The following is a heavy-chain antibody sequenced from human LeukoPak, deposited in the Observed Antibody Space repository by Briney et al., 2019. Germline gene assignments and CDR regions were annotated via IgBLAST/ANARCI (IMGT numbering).Heavy chain of an antibody. CDR2: INHSGST. V-gene: IGHV4-34*01. J-gene: IGHJ4*02. D-gene: IGHD3-3*01. CDR1: GGSFSGYY. CDR3: ARGPYFWSGYYDY. Sequence: PSETLSLTCAVYGGSFSGYYWSWIRQPPGKELEWIGEINHSGSTNYNPSLKSRVTISVDTSKNQFSLKLSSVTAADTAVFYCARGPYFWSGYYDYWGQGTLVTVSS.